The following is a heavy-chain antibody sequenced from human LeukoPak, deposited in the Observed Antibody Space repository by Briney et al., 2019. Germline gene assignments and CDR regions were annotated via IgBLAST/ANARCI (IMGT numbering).Heavy chain of an antibody. CDR3: ARDWAVG. CDR2: IWSDGSNK. CDR1: GFSFSTYG. D-gene: IGHD3-10*01. J-gene: IGHJ4*02. Sequence: PGGSLRLSCAASGFSFSTYGMHWVRQAPGKGLEWVAAIWSDGSNKNYADSVKGRFTISRDNSKNTLYLQINSLRTEDTAVYYCARDWAVGWGQGTLVSVSS. V-gene: IGHV3-33*01.